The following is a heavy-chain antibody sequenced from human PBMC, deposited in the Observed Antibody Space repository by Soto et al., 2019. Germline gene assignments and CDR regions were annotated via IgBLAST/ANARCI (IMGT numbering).Heavy chain of an antibody. D-gene: IGHD3-9*01. V-gene: IGHV4-61*01. CDR2: IYYTGTT. Sequence: LSLTCTVSGDPLISGSYYWSWIRRSPVKRLEWIAYIYYTGTTKYNPSLKSRVTISVDTSKNQFSLRLTSVTAADTAVYYCAGAASTYFDLPSAFKPWGQGTLVNVS. CDR1: GDPLISGSYY. J-gene: IGHJ5*02. CDR3: AGAASTYFDLPSAFKP.